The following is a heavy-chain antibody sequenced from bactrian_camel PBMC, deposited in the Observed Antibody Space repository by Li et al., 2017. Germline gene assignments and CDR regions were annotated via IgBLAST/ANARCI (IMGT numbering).Heavy chain of an antibody. CDR2: IDRAGNP. J-gene: IGHJ4*01. Sequence: HVQLVESGGGSVQAGGSLTVSCAASVYTESINCMGWYRQAPGKEREGVAAIDRAGNPTYTYSGKDRFTISKDNDKNILYLQMNNLQPEDTATYYCAEGRGSRGEHCYSLNYWGQGTQVTVS. CDR1: VYTESINC. CDR3: AEGRGSRGEHCYSLNY. D-gene: IGHD6*01. V-gene: IGHV3S53*01.